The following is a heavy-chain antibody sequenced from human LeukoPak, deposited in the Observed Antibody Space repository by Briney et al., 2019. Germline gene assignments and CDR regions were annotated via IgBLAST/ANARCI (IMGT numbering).Heavy chain of an antibody. CDR1: GGSISSSNW. CDR3: ARGNYDILTGRDWFDS. D-gene: IGHD3-9*01. V-gene: IGHV4-4*02. CDR2: IYHSGST. Sequence: SETLSLTCAVSGGSISSSNWWSWVRQPPGKGLEWIGEIYHSGSTNYNPSLKSRVTISVDTSKNQFSLKLSSVTAADTAVYYCARGNYDILTGRDWFDSWGQGTLVTVSS. J-gene: IGHJ5*01.